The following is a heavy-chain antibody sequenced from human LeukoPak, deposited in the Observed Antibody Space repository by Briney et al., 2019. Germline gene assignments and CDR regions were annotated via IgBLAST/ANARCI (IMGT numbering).Heavy chain of an antibody. D-gene: IGHD4-17*01. V-gene: IGHV3-23*01. J-gene: IGHJ4*02. Sequence: GGSLRLSCAASGLTFSNNDMSWVRQAPGKGLEWVSAITDSGTTYYADSVKGRFTISRDNSRSTLYLQVNSLSAEDTALYYCAKESTLTTAYFDYWGQGTLVTVSS. CDR2: ITDSGTT. CDR3: AKESTLTTAYFDY. CDR1: GLTFSNND.